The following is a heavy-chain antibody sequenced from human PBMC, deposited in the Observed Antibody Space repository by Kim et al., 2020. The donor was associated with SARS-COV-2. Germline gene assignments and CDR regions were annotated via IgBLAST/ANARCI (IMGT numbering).Heavy chain of an antibody. Sequence: DSVKGRFTISRDNSKNTLYLQMNSLRAEDTAVYYCAKAIKELERDWYFDLWGRGTLVTVSS. J-gene: IGHJ2*01. V-gene: IGHV3-23*01. D-gene: IGHD1-1*01. CDR3: AKAIKELERDWYFDL.